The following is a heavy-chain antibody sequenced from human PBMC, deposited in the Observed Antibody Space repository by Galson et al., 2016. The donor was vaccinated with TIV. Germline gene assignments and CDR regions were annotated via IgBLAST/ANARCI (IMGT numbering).Heavy chain of an antibody. J-gene: IGHJ5*02. CDR1: GFTFSSYW. D-gene: IGHD3-22*01. CDR3: AKDFAGDYYDSSGYSS. V-gene: IGHV3-7*03. Sequence: SLRLSCAASGFTFSSYWMSWVRQAPGKGLEWVANMNQDGSEKYYVGSVEGRFTISRDNAKKSLYLQMNSLRAEDTAIYYCAKDFAGDYYDSSGYSSWGQGTLVTVSS. CDR2: MNQDGSEK.